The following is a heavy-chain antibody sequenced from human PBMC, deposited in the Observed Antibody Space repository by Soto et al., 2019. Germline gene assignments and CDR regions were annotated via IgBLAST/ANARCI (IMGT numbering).Heavy chain of an antibody. CDR1: GFTFNNYA. CDR2: ISGSGGST. CDR3: AKDGSVAPRPYNWFDP. J-gene: IGHJ5*02. V-gene: IGHV3-23*01. D-gene: IGHD6-19*01. Sequence: EVQLLESGGGLVQPGGSLRLSCAASGFTFNNYAMSWVRQAPGKGLEWVSSISGSGGSTYYADSVKGRFTISRDNSQNTLYLQMNSLKAEDTAVYYCAKDGSVAPRPYNWFDPWGQGTLVTVSS.